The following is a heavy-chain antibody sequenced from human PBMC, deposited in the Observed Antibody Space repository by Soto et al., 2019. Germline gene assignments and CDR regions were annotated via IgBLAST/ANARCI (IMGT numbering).Heavy chain of an antibody. V-gene: IGHV4-4*07. CDR1: CDSISSTC. J-gene: IGHJ1*01. CDR3: ARGYESGYKFGNDL. D-gene: IGHD3-22*01. Sequence: SETLSLTCTVSCDSISSTCWSWIRQPAGRGLEWVGRIYSSGSNNYNPSLESRVTMSVDTSKNQFSLTLRSVTAADTAVYFCARGYESGYKFGNDLWGQGTLVTVS. CDR2: IYSSGSN.